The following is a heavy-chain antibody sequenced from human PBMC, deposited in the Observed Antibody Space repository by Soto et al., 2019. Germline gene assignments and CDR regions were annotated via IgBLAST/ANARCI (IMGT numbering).Heavy chain of an antibody. Sequence: EVQLVESGGGLVQPGRSLRLSCAASGFTFDDYAMQWVRQAPGKGLEWVTGSSWNSDTIGYADSVKGRFTTSRDNAKNSLYLQMNSLRAEDTAFYYCARDVWSRTSGPPDSWGQGTLVTVSS. D-gene: IGHD3-10*01. J-gene: IGHJ4*02. CDR2: SSWNSDTI. CDR3: ARDVWSRTSGPPDS. CDR1: GFTFDDYA. V-gene: IGHV3-9*01.